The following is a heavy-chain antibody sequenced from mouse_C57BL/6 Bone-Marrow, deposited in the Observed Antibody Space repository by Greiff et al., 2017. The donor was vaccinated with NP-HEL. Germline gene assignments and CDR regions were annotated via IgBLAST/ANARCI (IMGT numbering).Heavy chain of an antibody. D-gene: IGHD4-1*01. J-gene: IGHJ3*01. CDR3: ARYWDQAY. CDR2: INPSSGYT. V-gene: IGHV1-7*01. CDR1: GYTFTSYW. Sequence: QVQLKESGAELAKPGASVKLSCKASGYTFTSYWMHWVKQRPGQGLEWIGYINPSSGYTKYNQKFKDKATLTAAKSSSTAYMQLSSLTYEDSAVYYCARYWDQAYWGQGTLVTVSA.